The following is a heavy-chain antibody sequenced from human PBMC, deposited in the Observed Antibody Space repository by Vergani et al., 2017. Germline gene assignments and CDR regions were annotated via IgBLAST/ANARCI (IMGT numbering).Heavy chain of an antibody. Sequence: EVQLVESGGGLVKPGGSLRLSCAASGFTFSNAWMSWVRQAPGKGLEWVGRIKSKTDGGTTDYAAPVKGRFTISRDDSKNTLYLQMNSLRSEDTAVYYCARDGPGGDSTTLLWYYYYGMDVWGQGTTVTVSS. CDR3: ARDGPGGDSTTLLWYYYYGMDV. J-gene: IGHJ6*02. V-gene: IGHV3-15*01. CDR2: IKSKTDGGTT. CDR1: GFTFSNAW. D-gene: IGHD4-17*01.